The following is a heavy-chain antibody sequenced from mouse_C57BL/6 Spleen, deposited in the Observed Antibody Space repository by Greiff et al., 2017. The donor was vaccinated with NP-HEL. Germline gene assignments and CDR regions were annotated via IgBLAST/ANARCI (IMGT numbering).Heavy chain of an antibody. CDR3: ARNPTVVAPSYWYFDV. Sequence: VQLQQSGPGLVQPSQSLSITCTVSGFSLTSYGVHWVRQSPGKGLEWLGVIWSGGSTDYNAAFISRLSISKDNSKSQVFFKMNSLQADDTAIYYCARNPTVVAPSYWYFDVWGTGTTVTVSS. D-gene: IGHD1-1*01. V-gene: IGHV2-2*01. J-gene: IGHJ1*03. CDR1: GFSLTSYG. CDR2: IWSGGST.